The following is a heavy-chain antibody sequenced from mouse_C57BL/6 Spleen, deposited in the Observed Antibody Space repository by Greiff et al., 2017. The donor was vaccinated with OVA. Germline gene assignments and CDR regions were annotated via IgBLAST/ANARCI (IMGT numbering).Heavy chain of an antibody. V-gene: IGHV1-54*01. Sequence: QVQLQQSGAELVRPGTSVKVSCKASGYAFTNYLIEWVKQRPGQGLEWIGVINPGSGGTNYNEKFKGKATLTADKSSSTAYMQLSSLTSEDSAVYFCARAGIYYSNAMDYWGQGTSVTVSS. CDR2: INPGSGGT. CDR3: ARAGIYYSNAMDY. CDR1: GYAFTNYL. J-gene: IGHJ4*01. D-gene: IGHD2-5*01.